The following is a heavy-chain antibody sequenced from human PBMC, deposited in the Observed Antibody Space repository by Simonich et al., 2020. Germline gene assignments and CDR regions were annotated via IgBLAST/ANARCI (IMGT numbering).Heavy chain of an antibody. V-gene: IGHV3-23*01. CDR1: GFTFSSYA. D-gene: IGHD3-22*01. CDR3: AKDLGERITMIVVVIDAFDI. CDR2: ISGSGGST. Sequence: GGGLVQPGGSLRLSCAASGFTFSSYAMSWVSQAPGKGLEWFSAISGSGGSTYYADSVKGRFTIARDNSKNTLYLQMNSLRAEDTAVYYCAKDLGERITMIVVVIDAFDIWGQGTMVTVSS. J-gene: IGHJ3*02.